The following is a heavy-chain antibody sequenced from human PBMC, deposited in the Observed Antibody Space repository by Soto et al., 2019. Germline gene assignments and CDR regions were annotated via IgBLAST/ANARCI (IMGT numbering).Heavy chain of an antibody. CDR3: ARFRSRHYYYYGMDV. CDR2: IIPIFGTA. J-gene: IGHJ6*02. D-gene: IGHD6-13*01. CDR1: GGTFSSYA. Sequence: SVKVSCKASGGTFSSYAISWVRQAPGQGLEWMGGIIPIFGTANYAQKFQGRVTITADESTSTAYMELSSLRSEDTAVYYCARFRSRHYYYYGMDVWGQGTTVTVSS. V-gene: IGHV1-69*13.